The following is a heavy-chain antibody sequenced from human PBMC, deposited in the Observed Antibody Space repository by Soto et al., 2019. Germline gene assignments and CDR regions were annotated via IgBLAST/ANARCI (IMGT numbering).Heavy chain of an antibody. CDR2: IYYSGST. J-gene: IGHJ6*02. D-gene: IGHD2-15*01. CDR3: ARGGLGYCSGGSCYSAELSRYYYGMDV. CDR1: GGSISSGGYY. V-gene: IGHV4-31*03. Sequence: QVQLQESGPGLVKPSQTLSLTCTVSGGSISSGGYYWSWIRQHPGKGLEWIGYIYYSGSTYYNPSRERRVTISADTSKNQFSLKLSSVTAADTAVYYCARGGLGYCSGGSCYSAELSRYYYGMDVWGQGTTVTVSS.